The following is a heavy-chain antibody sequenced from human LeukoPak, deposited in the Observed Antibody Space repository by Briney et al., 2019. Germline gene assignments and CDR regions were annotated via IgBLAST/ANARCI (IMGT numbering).Heavy chain of an antibody. CDR1: GGSISSYY. Sequence: SETLSLTCTVSGGSISSYYWSWIRQPPGKGREWIGYIYYSGSTNYNPSLKSRVTISVDTSKNQFSLKLSSVTAADTAVYYCARDRQGAFDIWGQGTMVTVSS. CDR2: IYYSGST. J-gene: IGHJ3*02. CDR3: ARDRQGAFDI. V-gene: IGHV4-59*01.